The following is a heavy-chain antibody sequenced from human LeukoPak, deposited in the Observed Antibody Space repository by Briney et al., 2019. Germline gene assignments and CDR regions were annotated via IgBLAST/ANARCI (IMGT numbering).Heavy chain of an antibody. D-gene: IGHD6-13*01. CDR2: VNNDGSST. V-gene: IGHV3-74*01. Sequence: GGSLRLSCAASGFSFNSYWMYWVRQAPGKGLVWVSRVNNDGSSTTYADSVKGRLTISRDNARNTLYLQMNSLRAEDTAVYYCARSSYPYYFDYWGQGTLVTVSS. J-gene: IGHJ4*02. CDR3: ARSSYPYYFDY. CDR1: GFSFNSYW.